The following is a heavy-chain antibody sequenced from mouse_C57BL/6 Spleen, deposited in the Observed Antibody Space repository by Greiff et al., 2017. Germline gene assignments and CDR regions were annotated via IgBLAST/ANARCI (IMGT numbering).Heavy chain of an antibody. CDR3: AREPLTGPSLDY. CDR2: IHPNSGST. J-gene: IGHJ2*01. D-gene: IGHD4-1*01. Sequence: VQLQQPGAELVKPGASVKLSCKASGYTFTSYWMHWVKQRPGQGLEWIGMIHPNSGSTNYNEKFKSKATLTVDKSSSTAYMQLSSLTSEDSAVYYCAREPLTGPSLDYWGQGTTLTVSS. CDR1: GYTFTSYW. V-gene: IGHV1-64*01.